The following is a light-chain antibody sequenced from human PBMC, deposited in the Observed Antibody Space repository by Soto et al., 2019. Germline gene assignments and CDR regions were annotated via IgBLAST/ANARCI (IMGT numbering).Light chain of an antibody. CDR2: GAS. Sequence: EIVLTQSPGTLSLSPGERATLSCRASQSVSSSYLAWYQQKPGQAPRLLIYGASTRATGIPARFSGSGSGTEFSLTISSLQPEDFAVYYCQQYDIWQTFGQGTRLEIK. CDR3: QQYDIWQT. J-gene: IGKJ5*01. V-gene: IGKV3-20*01. CDR1: QSVSSSY.